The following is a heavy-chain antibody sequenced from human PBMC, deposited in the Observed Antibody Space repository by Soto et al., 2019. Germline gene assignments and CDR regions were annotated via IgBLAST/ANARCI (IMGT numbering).Heavy chain of an antibody. CDR1: GFTFSSYG. V-gene: IGHV3-33*01. CDR2: IWYDGSNK. CDR3: AREDSYCSSTSCWTDYYYYYMDV. D-gene: IGHD2-2*01. J-gene: IGHJ6*03. Sequence: PGGSLRLSCAASGFTFSSYGMHWVRQAPGKGLEWVAVIWYDGSNKYYADSVKGRFTISRDNSKNTLYLQMNSLRAEDTAVYYCAREDSYCSSTSCWTDYYYYYMDVWGKGTTVTVSS.